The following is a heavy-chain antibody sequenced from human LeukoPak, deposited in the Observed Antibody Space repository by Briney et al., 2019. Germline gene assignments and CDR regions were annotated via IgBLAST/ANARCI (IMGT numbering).Heavy chain of an antibody. J-gene: IGHJ6*02. CDR2: INSDGSST. CDR3: ASPSSLGRNDMDV. Sequence: QSGGSLRLSCAASGFTFSSNWMHWVRQVPGKGLVWVSRINSDGSSTNYADSVKGRFTISRDNAEKTLYLQMNSLRAEDTAVYYCASPSSLGRNDMDVWGQGTTVTVSS. V-gene: IGHV3-74*01. D-gene: IGHD3-16*01. CDR1: GFTFSSNW.